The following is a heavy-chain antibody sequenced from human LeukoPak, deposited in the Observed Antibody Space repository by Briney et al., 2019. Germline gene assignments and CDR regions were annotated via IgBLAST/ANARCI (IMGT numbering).Heavy chain of an antibody. D-gene: IGHD6-19*01. CDR3: ARDEGVAVAGSFDY. CDR2: ISSSSSYI. V-gene: IGHV3-21*01. CDR1: GFTFNSYS. Sequence: KPGVSLTLSCAASGFTFNSYSMNWVRQAPGKGLEWVSSISSSSSYIYYADSVKGRFTISRDNPKNSLYLQMNSLRGEDTAVYYCARDEGVAVAGSFDYWGQGDLVTVSS. J-gene: IGHJ4*02.